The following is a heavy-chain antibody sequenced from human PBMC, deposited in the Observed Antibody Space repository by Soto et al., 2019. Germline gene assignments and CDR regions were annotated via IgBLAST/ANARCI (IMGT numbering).Heavy chain of an antibody. J-gene: IGHJ6*02. V-gene: IGHV1-18*04. D-gene: IGHD6-6*01. CDR3: ARDLSSSGDSFGMEG. CDR1: GYTFSNYV. Sequence: QVQLEQSGDEVKRPGASVKVSCKASGYTFSNYVGSWVRQAPGQGLEWMGWIGIYNGNTVYGQKLQGRVIWTTDTDTATVYMELRSLTSGDTAAYYCARDLSSSGDSFGMEGWGHVPPVTVSS. CDR2: IGIYNGNT.